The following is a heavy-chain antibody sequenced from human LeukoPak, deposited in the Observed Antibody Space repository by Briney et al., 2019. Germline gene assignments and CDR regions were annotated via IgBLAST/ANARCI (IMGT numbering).Heavy chain of an antibody. CDR2: ISSSSSYI. CDR3: ARDPPGYGDYQYYFDY. D-gene: IGHD4-17*01. CDR1: GFTFSSYS. Sequence: GGSLRLSCAASGFTFSSYSMNWVCQAPGKGLEWVSSISSSSSYIYYADSVKGRFTISRDNAKNSLYLQMNSLRAEDTAVYYCARDPPGYGDYQYYFDYWGQGTLVTVSS. V-gene: IGHV3-21*01. J-gene: IGHJ4*02.